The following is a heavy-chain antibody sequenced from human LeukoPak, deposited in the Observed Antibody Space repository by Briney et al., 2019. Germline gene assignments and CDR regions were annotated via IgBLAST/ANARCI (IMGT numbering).Heavy chain of an antibody. CDR2: ISSSGDIV. J-gene: IGHJ4*02. V-gene: IGHV3-48*04. CDR3: AREIVAGTFDY. CDR1: GFTFSSYS. Sequence: GGSLRLSCAASGFTFSSYSMNWVRQAPGKGLEWVADISSSGDIVSYGESVQGRFTISRDNAKDSLSLQLNSLRADDTAVYYCAREIVAGTFDYWGQGTLVTVSS. D-gene: IGHD5-12*01.